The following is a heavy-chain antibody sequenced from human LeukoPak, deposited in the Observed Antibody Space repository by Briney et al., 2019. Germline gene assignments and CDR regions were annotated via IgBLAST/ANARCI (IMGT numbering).Heavy chain of an antibody. CDR2: FGPEDGET. CDR1: GYSLTELS. V-gene: IGHV1-24*01. CDR3: ATQYSWKAFDI. D-gene: IGHD1-26*01. J-gene: IGHJ3*02. Sequence: GASVKVSCKVSGYSLTELSMHWVRQAPGKGLEWMGGFGPEDGETIYAQKFQGRVTMTEDTSTDTAYMELSSLRSEDTAVYYCATQYSWKAFDIWGQGTMVTVSS.